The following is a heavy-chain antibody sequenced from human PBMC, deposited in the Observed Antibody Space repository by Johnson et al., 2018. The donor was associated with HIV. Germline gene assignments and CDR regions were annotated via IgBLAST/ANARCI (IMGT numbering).Heavy chain of an antibody. D-gene: IGHD6-13*01. J-gene: IGHJ3*02. Sequence: QVQLVESGGDVVRPGGSLTLSCEVSGFTFSSYAMHWVRQAPGKGLEWVAVISYDGGNKYYADSVKGRFTLSSDNSKNTLDLQMNSQRAEDTAVYYCARSAAEDIAEFGLIWEEPPAGRDAFDIWGQGTMVTVSS. CDR3: ARSAAEDIAEFGLIWEEPPAGRDAFDI. V-gene: IGHV3-30*04. CDR2: ISYDGGNK. CDR1: GFTFSSYA.